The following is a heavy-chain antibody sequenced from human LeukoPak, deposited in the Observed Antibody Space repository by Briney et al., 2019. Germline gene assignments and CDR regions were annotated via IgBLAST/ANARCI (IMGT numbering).Heavy chain of an antibody. Sequence: SGGSLRLSCAASGFTFSSYAMSWVRQAPGKGLEWVSAISGSGGSTYYADSVKGRFTISRDNSKNTLYLQMNSLRAEDTAVYYCANTLFFDWSEEFDYWGQGTLVTVSS. CDR1: GFTFSSYA. CDR2: ISGSGGST. J-gene: IGHJ4*02. CDR3: ANTLFFDWSEEFDY. V-gene: IGHV3-23*01. D-gene: IGHD3-9*01.